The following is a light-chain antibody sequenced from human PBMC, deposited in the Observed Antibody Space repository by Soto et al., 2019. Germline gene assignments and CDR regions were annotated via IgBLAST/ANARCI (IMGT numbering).Light chain of an antibody. Sequence: IVLTKSPDTLPLSPRERATLSCRASQTVGTNYLAWYQQNPGQAPRLLIYGASTRATGIPDRFSGSGSGTHFTLTLSRLEPGDFAVYYCQHFGGTILTFGQGTRLEI. CDR3: QHFGGTILT. CDR1: QTVGTNY. J-gene: IGKJ5*01. CDR2: GAS. V-gene: IGKV3-20*01.